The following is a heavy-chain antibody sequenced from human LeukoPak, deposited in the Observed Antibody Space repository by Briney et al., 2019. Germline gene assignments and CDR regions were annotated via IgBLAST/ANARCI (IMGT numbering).Heavy chain of an antibody. V-gene: IGHV4-34*01. CDR3: ARGRFWAEGKQPKRLDY. CDR2: INHSGST. J-gene: IGHJ4*02. D-gene: IGHD3-3*01. Sequence: SETLSLTCAVYGGSFSGYYWSWIRQPPGKGLEWIGEINHSGSTNYNPSLKSRVTISVDTSKNQFSLKLSSVTAADTAVYYCARGRFWAEGKQPKRLDYWGQGTLVTVSS. CDR1: GGSFSGYY.